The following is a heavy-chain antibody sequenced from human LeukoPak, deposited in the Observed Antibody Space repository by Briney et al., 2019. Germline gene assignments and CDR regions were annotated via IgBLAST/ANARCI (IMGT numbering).Heavy chain of an antibody. D-gene: IGHD3-22*01. J-gene: IGHJ3*02. CDR1: GGSTTSRSYY. Sequence: SETLSLTCTFSGGSTTSRSYYWAWIRQPPGKGLEWLGSIYYSENTYDNPSLKSRVSMSADTAKNQFFLKLSSVTAADTAVYYCARGSMIVDAFDIWGQGTMVTVSS. V-gene: IGHV4-39*01. CDR3: ARGSMIVDAFDI. CDR2: IYYSENT.